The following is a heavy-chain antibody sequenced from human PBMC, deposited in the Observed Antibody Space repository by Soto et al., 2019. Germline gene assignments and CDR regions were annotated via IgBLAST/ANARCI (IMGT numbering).Heavy chain of an antibody. D-gene: IGHD3-22*01. J-gene: IGHJ3*02. CDR1: GFTFTSSA. Sequence: SVKVSCKASGFTFTSSAVQWVRQARGQRLEWIGWIVVGSGNTNYAQKFQERVTITRDMSTSTAYMELSSLRSEDTAVYYCAAAPVVVITTGDDAFDIWGQGTMVTVSS. V-gene: IGHV1-58*01. CDR3: AAAPVVVITTGDDAFDI. CDR2: IVVGSGNT.